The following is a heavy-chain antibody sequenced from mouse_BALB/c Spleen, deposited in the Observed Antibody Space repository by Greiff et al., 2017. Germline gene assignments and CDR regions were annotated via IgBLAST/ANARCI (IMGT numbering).Heavy chain of an antibody. J-gene: IGHJ3*01. Sequence: EVKLMESGPGLVKPSQSLSLTCTVTGYSITSDYAWNWIRQFPGNKLEWMGYISYSGSTSYNPSLKSRISITRDTSKNQFFLQLNSVTTEDTATYYCANYGYDLAWFAYWGQGTLVTVSA. D-gene: IGHD2-2*01. CDR1: GYSITSDYA. CDR3: ANYGYDLAWFAY. V-gene: IGHV3-2*02. CDR2: ISYSGST.